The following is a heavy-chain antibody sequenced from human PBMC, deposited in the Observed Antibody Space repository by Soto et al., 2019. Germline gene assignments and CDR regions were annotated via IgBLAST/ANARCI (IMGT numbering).Heavy chain of an antibody. D-gene: IGHD2-15*01. V-gene: IGHV1-18*01. CDR1: GYTFTSYG. CDR2: ISAYNGNT. Sequence: QVQLVQSGAEVKKPGASVKVSCKASGYTFTSYGISWVRQAPGQGLEWMGWISAYNGNTNYAQKLQGRVTITTETSTSTAYMELRSLRSDDTAVYYCAREDLGYCSGGSCRKFDPWGQGTLVTVSS. CDR3: AREDLGYCSGGSCRKFDP. J-gene: IGHJ5*02.